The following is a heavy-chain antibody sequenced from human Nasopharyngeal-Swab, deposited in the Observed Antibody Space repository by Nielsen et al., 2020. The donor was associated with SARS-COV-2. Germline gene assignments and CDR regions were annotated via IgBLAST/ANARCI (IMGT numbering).Heavy chain of an antibody. D-gene: IGHD5-24*01. Sequence: GESLKIPCVASGFTFSSYTMNWVRQAPGKGLEWVSSISSSSSYIYYTDSVKGRFTISRDNAKNSLYLQMNSLRAEDTAIYYCTRDLERWLQADYYNYYGMDVWGQGTTVTVSS. CDR3: TRDLERWLQADYYNYYGMDV. V-gene: IGHV3-21*01. CDR1: GFTFSSYT. J-gene: IGHJ6*02. CDR2: ISSSSSYI.